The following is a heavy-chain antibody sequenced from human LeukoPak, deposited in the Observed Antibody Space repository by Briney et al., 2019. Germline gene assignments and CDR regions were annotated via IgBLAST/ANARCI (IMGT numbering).Heavy chain of an antibody. CDR1: GGSISSYY. CDR2: IYYSGST. J-gene: IGHJ4*02. CDR3: ARSDYGDGYYFDY. Sequence: PSETLSLTCTVSGGSISSYYWSWIRQPPGKGLEWIGYIYYSGSTNYNPSLKSRVTISVDTSKNQFSLKLSSVTAADTAVYYCARSDYGDGYYFDYWGQGTLVTVSS. D-gene: IGHD4-17*01. V-gene: IGHV4-59*08.